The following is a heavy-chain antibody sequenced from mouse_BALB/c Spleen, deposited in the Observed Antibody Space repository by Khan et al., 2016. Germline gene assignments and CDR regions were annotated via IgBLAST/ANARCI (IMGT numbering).Heavy chain of an antibody. V-gene: IGHV1-15*01. D-gene: IGHD2-1*01. J-gene: IGHJ2*01. CDR1: GYTFTDYE. CDR3: TSWIIYSGNSRFDY. Sequence: QVQLQQPGAELVRPGASVTLSCKASGYTFTDYEMHWVKQTPVHGLEWIGSIDPETGGTAYNQKFEGKATLTADKSSNTAYIELRSLTSEDSAVYYCTSWIIYSGNSRFDYWGQGTTLTVSS. CDR2: IDPETGGT.